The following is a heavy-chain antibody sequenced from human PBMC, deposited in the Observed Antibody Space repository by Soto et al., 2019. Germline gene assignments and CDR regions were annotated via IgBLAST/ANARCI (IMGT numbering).Heavy chain of an antibody. V-gene: IGHV1-18*01. CDR1: GYTFTSYG. Sequence: ASVKVSCKASGYTFTSYGISWVRQAPGQGLEWMGWISAYNGNTNYAQKLQGRVTMTTDTSTSTAYMELRSLRSDDTAVYYCARVTAAACIPYYYYYGMDVWGQGTTVTVSS. D-gene: IGHD6-13*01. CDR2: ISAYNGNT. CDR3: ARVTAAACIPYYYYYGMDV. J-gene: IGHJ6*02.